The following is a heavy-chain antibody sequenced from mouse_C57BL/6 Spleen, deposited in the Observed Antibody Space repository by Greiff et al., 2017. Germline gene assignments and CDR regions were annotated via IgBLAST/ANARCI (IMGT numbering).Heavy chain of an antibody. J-gene: IGHJ4*01. Sequence: VQLQQPGAELVMPGASVKLSCKASGYTFTSYWMHWVKQRPGQGLEWIGEIDPSDSYTNYNHKFKGKSTLTVDKSSSTAYLQHSSLTSEDSAVYYCARATVVATWDAMDYWGQGTSVTVSS. CDR1: GYTFTSYW. V-gene: IGHV1-69*01. CDR3: ARATVVATWDAMDY. D-gene: IGHD1-1*01. CDR2: IDPSDSYT.